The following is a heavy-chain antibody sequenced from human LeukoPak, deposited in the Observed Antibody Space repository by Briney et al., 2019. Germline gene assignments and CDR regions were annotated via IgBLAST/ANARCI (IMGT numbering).Heavy chain of an antibody. D-gene: IGHD6-19*01. J-gene: IGHJ4*02. CDR2: MSYDGSNK. CDR3: ARDWVKMAGIGSFDY. V-gene: IGHV3-30-3*01. CDR1: GFTFSSYA. Sequence: GGSLRLSCAASGFTFSSYAMHWVRQAPGKGLEWVAVMSYDGSNKYYADSVKGRFTISRDNSKNTLYLQMNSLRAEDTAVYYCARDWVKMAGIGSFDYWGQGTLVTVSS.